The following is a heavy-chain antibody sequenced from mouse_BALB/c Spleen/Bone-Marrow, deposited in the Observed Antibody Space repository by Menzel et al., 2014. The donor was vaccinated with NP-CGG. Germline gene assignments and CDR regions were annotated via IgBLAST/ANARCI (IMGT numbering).Heavy chain of an antibody. J-gene: IGHJ2*01. CDR2: INPGSGGT. V-gene: IGHV1-54*03. Sequence: QVQLQQSGAELVRPGTSVKVSCKASGYAFXNYLIDWVKQRPGQGLEWIGVINPGSGGTNYNEKFKGKATLTADNSSNTAYMHLSSLTSDDSAVYFCARGGHGSYWGQGTTLTVSS. D-gene: IGHD2-2*01. CDR3: ARGGHGSY. CDR1: GYAFXNYL.